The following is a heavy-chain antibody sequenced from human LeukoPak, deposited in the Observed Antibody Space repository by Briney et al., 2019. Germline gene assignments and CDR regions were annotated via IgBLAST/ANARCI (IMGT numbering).Heavy chain of an antibody. V-gene: IGHV4-34*01. D-gene: IGHD5-24*01. CDR3: ASGARMATRPVWFDP. Sequence: SETLSLTCAVYGGSFSGYYWSWLRQPPGKGLEWIGEINHSGSTNYNPSLKSRVTISVDTSKDQFSLKLSSVTAADTAVYYCASGARMATRPVWFDPWGQGTLVTVSS. J-gene: IGHJ5*02. CDR2: INHSGST. CDR1: GGSFSGYY.